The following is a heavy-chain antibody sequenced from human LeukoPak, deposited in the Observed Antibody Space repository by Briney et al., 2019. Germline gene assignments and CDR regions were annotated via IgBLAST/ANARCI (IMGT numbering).Heavy chain of an antibody. V-gene: IGHV3-7*01. CDR2: IKQDGSEK. J-gene: IGHJ6*02. CDR1: GFSFSDSA. Sequence: GGSLRLSCAASGFSFSDSAMSWVRQAPGKGLEWVANIKQDGSEKYYVDSVKGRFTISRDNAKNSLYLQMNSLRAEDTAVYYCARDLPGSGWYGYYYYGMDVWGQGTTVTVSS. D-gene: IGHD6-19*01. CDR3: ARDLPGSGWYGYYYYGMDV.